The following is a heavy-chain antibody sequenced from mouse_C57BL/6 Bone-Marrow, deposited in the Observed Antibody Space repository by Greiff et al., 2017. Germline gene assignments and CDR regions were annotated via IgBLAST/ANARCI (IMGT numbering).Heavy chain of an antibody. J-gene: IGHJ4*01. CDR3: ATTVVATDYAMDY. Sequence: VQLQQSGAELVRPGTSVKLSCKASGYTFTSYWMHWVKQRPGQGLEWIGVIDPSDSYTNYNQKFKGKATLTVDTSSSTAYMQLSSLTSEDSAVYYCATTVVATDYAMDYWGQGTSVTVSS. CDR1: GYTFTSYW. CDR2: IDPSDSYT. D-gene: IGHD1-1*01. V-gene: IGHV1-59*01.